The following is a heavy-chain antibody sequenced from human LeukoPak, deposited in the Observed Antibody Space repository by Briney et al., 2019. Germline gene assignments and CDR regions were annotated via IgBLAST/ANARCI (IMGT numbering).Heavy chain of an antibody. J-gene: IGHJ4*02. V-gene: IGHV1-46*01. CDR1: GYRFTGYY. CDR3: AREGDTVMARRYFDY. Sequence: ASVKVSCKASGYRFTGYYMHWVRQAPGQGLEWMGVINPSGGSTSYAQKFQGRVTMTRDTSTTTVYMELSSLRSEDTAVYYCAREGDTVMARRYFDYWGQGTLVTVSS. CDR2: INPSGGST. D-gene: IGHD5-18*01.